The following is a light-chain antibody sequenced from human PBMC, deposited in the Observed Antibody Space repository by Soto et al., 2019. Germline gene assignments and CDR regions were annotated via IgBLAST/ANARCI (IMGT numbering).Light chain of an antibody. CDR2: AAS. CDR1: QTITSSF. Sequence: EIVLTQSPGTLSLSPGDRASLYCRASQTITSSFLAWYQQKPGQAPRLLVSAASNRATGIPARFSGSGSGTEFTLTISSLQPDDFATYYCQHYNSYSEAFGQGTKVDIK. V-gene: IGKV3-20*01. CDR3: QHYNSYSEA. J-gene: IGKJ1*01.